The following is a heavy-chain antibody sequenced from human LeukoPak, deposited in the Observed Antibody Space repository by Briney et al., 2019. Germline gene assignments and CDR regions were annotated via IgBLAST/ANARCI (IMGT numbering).Heavy chain of an antibody. CDR2: IWYDGSNK. CDR1: GFTFSSYG. D-gene: IGHD3-10*01. V-gene: IGHV3-33*01. CDR3: ASSENYGSGAADY. Sequence: GGSLRLSCAASGFTFSSYGTHWVRQAPGKGLEWVAVIWYDGSNKYYADSVKGRFTISRDNSKNTLYLQMNSLRAEDTAVYYCASSENYGSGAADYWGQGTLVTVSS. J-gene: IGHJ4*02.